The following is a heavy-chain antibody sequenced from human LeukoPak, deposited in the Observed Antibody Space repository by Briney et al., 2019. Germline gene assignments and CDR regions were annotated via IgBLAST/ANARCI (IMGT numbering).Heavy chain of an antibody. CDR3: ARSLCNDTGCSLDP. V-gene: IGHV3-48*04. Sequence: GGSLQLSCATSGFIFSDFGMHWVRPAPGKGLEWIAYISSSSNTIYYADSVKGRFAVSRDNAKSSLYLQMTGLRVADTAFHYCARSLCNDTGCSLDPWGQGTLVSVSS. CDR1: GFIFSDFG. CDR2: ISSSSNTI. D-gene: IGHD5-18*01. J-gene: IGHJ5*02.